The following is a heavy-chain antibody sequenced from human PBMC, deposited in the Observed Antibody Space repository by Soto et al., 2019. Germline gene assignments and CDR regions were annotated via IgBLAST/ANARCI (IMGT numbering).Heavy chain of an antibody. J-gene: IGHJ4*02. D-gene: IGHD3-3*01. CDR2: IYYSGST. V-gene: IGHV4-59*01. Sequence: PSETLSLTCTVSGGSISSYYWSWIRQPPGKGLEWIGYIYYSGSTNYNPSLKSRVTISVDTSKNQFSLKLSSVTAADTAVYYCARISLRTADCCSGYYTAGYYFDSWGQGTLGTAPQ. CDR1: GGSISSYY. CDR3: ARISLRTADCCSGYYTAGYYFDS.